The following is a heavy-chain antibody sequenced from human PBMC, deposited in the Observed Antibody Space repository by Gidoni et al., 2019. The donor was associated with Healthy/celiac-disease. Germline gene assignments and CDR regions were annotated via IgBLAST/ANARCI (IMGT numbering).Heavy chain of an antibody. CDR1: GFTFSSYW. J-gene: IGHJ4*02. V-gene: IGHV3-74*01. D-gene: IGHD6-13*01. Sequence: EVQLVESGGGLVQPGGSLRLSCAASGFTFSSYWMHWVRQAPGKGLVWVSRINSDGRSTSYADSVKGRFTISRDNAKNTLYLQMNSLRAEDTAVYYCAREGTSTGHYSSSWRYYFDYWGQGTLVTVSS. CDR2: INSDGRST. CDR3: AREGTSTGHYSSSWRYYFDY.